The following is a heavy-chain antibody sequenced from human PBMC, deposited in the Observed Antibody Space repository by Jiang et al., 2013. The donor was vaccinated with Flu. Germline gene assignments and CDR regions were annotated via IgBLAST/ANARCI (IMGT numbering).Heavy chain of an antibody. J-gene: IGHJ3*02. Sequence: KPTQTLTLTCTYSGFSLSAGGVGVGWVRQPPGKALEWLALIYWDDDKRYRPSLESRLTITKDISKNQVVLTMTNMDPVDTATYFCAHFSYGSGNYDAFDNWGQGTMVTVSS. CDR2: IYWDDDK. D-gene: IGHD3-10*01. CDR1: GFSLSAGGVG. V-gene: IGHV2-5*02. CDR3: AHFSYGSGNYDAFDN.